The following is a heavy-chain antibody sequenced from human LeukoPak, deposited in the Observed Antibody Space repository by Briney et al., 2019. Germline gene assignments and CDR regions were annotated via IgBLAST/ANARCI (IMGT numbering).Heavy chain of an antibody. V-gene: IGHV4-39*06. Sequence: SETLSLTCTVSGGSISGDRYYWGWFRQPPGKGPEWIGNIHYSGRVYYSVSLQSLATISVDTSKNQFPLKLNSLTAADTAVYFCARVTRYADWRDRYYMDVWGKGTTVIVSS. CDR1: GGSISGDRYY. J-gene: IGHJ6*03. CDR2: IHYSGRV. D-gene: IGHD4-17*01. CDR3: ARVTRYADWRDRYYMDV.